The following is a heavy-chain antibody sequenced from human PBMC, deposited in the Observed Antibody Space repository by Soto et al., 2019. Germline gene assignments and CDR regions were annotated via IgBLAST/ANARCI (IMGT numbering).Heavy chain of an antibody. CDR2: LSGRGGNT. CDR3: AKPGGVYWYFDL. V-gene: IGHV3-23*01. D-gene: IGHD3-3*01. J-gene: IGHJ2*01. Sequence: PGGSLRLSCVVSGFSFSDYYMSWIRQAPGKGLEWVSSLSGRGGNTYYADSVKGRFTISRANSENTLFLQMSSLRAEDTATYYCAKPGGVYWYFDLWGRGTLVTVPQ. CDR1: GFSFSDYY.